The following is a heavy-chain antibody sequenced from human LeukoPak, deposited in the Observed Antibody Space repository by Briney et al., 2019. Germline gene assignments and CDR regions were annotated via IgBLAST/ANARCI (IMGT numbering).Heavy chain of an antibody. Sequence: SETLSLTCTVSGGSISSGDYYWSWIRQPPGKGLEWIAYMYYSGSTYYNPSLKSRVTISVDTSKNQFSLKLCSVTAADTAVYYYARHRYDSSGYAAAEHRVGVGYYFDYWGQGTLVTVSS. J-gene: IGHJ4*02. D-gene: IGHD3-22*01. V-gene: IGHV4-30-4*01. CDR2: MYYSGST. CDR1: GGSISSGDYY. CDR3: ARHRYDSSGYAAAEHRVGVGYYFDY.